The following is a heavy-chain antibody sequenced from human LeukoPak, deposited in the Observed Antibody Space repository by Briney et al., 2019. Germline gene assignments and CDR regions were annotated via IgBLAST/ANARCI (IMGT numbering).Heavy chain of an antibody. V-gene: IGHV4-34*01. D-gene: IGHD3-16*02. CDR2: INHSGST. CDR3: ARVYVWGSYRAPGPDY. J-gene: IGHJ4*02. CDR1: GGSFSGYY. Sequence: SETLSLTCAVYGGSFSGYYWSWIRQPPGKGLEWIGEINHSGSTNYNPSLKSRVTISVDTSKNQFSLKLSSVTAADTAVYYCARVYVWGSYRAPGPDYWGQGTLVTVSS.